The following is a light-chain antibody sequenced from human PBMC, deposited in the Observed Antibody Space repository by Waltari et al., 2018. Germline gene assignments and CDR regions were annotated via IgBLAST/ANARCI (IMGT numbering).Light chain of an antibody. CDR1: DIGYKS. CDR3: QVWDRSSDHVV. V-gene: IGLV3-21*02. CDR2: GDS. J-gene: IGLJ2*01. Sequence: SYVLAQPPSVSVAPGVTARITCGGNDIGYKSVHWYQVKAGQAPVVCGSGDSGRHPGIPERFSDSNSANTATRTIGGVEAGDEADYYCQVWDRSSDHVVFGGGTKLTVL.